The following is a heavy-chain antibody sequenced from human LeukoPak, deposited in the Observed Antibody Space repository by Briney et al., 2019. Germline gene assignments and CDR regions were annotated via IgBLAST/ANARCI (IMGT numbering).Heavy chain of an antibody. CDR1: GFTFSSYV. J-gene: IGHJ4*02. V-gene: IGHV3-64*01. Sequence: GGSLRLSCAASGFTFSSYVMYWVRQAPGKGLEYVSSISINGGSTYYSNSVKGRFTISRDNSKNTLYLQMGSLRAEDMAVYYCARGGQSKYDSSGYLNYFDYWGQGTLVTVSS. D-gene: IGHD3-22*01. CDR2: ISINGGST. CDR3: ARGGQSKYDSSGYLNYFDY.